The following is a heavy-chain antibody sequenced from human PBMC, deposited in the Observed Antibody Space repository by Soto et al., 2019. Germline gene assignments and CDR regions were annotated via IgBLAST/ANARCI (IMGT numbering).Heavy chain of an antibody. V-gene: IGHV1-69*13. CDR2: IIPIFGTA. Sequence: GASVKVSCKASGGTFSSYAISWVRQAPRQGLEWMGGIIPIFGTANYAQKFQGRVTITADESTSTAYMELSSLRSEDTAVYYCARDLVWSIAAPGRNYYYYGMDVWDQGTTVTVSS. CDR1: GGTFSSYA. J-gene: IGHJ6*02. CDR3: ARDLVWSIAAPGRNYYYYGMDV. D-gene: IGHD6-6*01.